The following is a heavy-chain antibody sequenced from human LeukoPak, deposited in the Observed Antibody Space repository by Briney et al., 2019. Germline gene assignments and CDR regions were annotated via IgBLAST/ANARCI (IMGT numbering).Heavy chain of an antibody. D-gene: IGHD6-13*01. Sequence: GRSLRLSCAASGFTFSSYGMHWVRQAPGKGLEWVAGISYDGGTKYYADSVKGPFTISRDNSKNTLYLQMNSLRAEDTAVYYCAKQVGSAGSDAFDIWGQGTMVTVSS. CDR3: AKQVGSAGSDAFDI. J-gene: IGHJ3*02. CDR1: GFTFSSYG. CDR2: ISYDGGTK. V-gene: IGHV3-30*18.